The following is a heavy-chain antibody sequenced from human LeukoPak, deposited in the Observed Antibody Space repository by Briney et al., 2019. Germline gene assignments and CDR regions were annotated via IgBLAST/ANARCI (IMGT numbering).Heavy chain of an antibody. Sequence: PGGSLRLSCAASGFTFSTYWMHWVRQAPGKGLVWVSRINSDESSTTYADSVQGRFTISRDNAKNTLYLQMNSLRAEDTAVYYCAKSRRAYCSGGSCFGLWDYWGQGTLVTVSS. D-gene: IGHD2-15*01. CDR1: GFTFSTYW. V-gene: IGHV3-74*01. CDR2: INSDESST. J-gene: IGHJ4*02. CDR3: AKSRRAYCSGGSCFGLWDY.